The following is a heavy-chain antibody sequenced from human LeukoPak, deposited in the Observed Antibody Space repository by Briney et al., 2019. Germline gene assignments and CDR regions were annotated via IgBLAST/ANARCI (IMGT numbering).Heavy chain of an antibody. Sequence: VSVKVSCKASGYTFTSYGISWVRQAPGQGLEWMGWITAYNDNTYYAQKLQGRVTMTTDTPTSTAYMELRSLRSEDTAVYYCARGGYDILTGYQFYFDYWGQGTLVTVSS. CDR2: ITAYNDNT. D-gene: IGHD3-9*01. V-gene: IGHV1-18*01. J-gene: IGHJ4*02. CDR1: GYTFTSYG. CDR3: ARGGYDILTGYQFYFDY.